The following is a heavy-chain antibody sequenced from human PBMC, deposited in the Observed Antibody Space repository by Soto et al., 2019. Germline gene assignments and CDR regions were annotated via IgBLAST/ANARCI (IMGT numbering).Heavy chain of an antibody. D-gene: IGHD2-15*01. CDR2: INAGNGNT. CDR1: GYTFTSYA. V-gene: IGHV1-3*01. Sequence: ASVKVSCKASGYTFTSYAMHWVRQAPGQRLEWMGWINAGNGNTKYSQKFQGRVTITRDTSASTAYMELSSLRSEDTAVYYCARPPGYCSGGSCYGSLYYFDYWGQGTLVTVSS. CDR3: ARPPGYCSGGSCYGSLYYFDY. J-gene: IGHJ4*02.